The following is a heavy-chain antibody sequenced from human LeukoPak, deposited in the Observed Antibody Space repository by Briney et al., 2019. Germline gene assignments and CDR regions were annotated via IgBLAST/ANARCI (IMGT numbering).Heavy chain of an antibody. CDR3: VRDHNWAFDF. Sequence: GGSLRLSCAASGFAFSVYTMNWVRQAPGKGLEWISFIHTSPTTSYADSVKGRFTISRDNAKNSLFLQMNSLRDEDMAVYYCVRDHNWAFDFWGQGALVTVSS. V-gene: IGHV3-48*02. J-gene: IGHJ4*02. CDR1: GFAFSVYT. D-gene: IGHD1-1*01. CDR2: IHTSPTT.